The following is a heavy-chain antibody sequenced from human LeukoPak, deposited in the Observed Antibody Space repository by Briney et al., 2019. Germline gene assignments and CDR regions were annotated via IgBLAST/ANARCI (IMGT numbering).Heavy chain of an antibody. Sequence: GASVKVSCKASGYTLTSYYMHWVRQAPGQGLEWMGWISAYNGNTNYAQKLQGRVTMTTDTSTSTAYMELRSLRSDDTAVYYCARALAEAGLPIDYWGQGTLVTVSS. V-gene: IGHV1-18*04. CDR1: GYTLTSYY. CDR3: ARALAEAGLPIDY. D-gene: IGHD6-19*01. CDR2: ISAYNGNT. J-gene: IGHJ4*02.